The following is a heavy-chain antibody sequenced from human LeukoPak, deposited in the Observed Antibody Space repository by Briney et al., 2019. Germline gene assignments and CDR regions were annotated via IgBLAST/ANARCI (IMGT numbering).Heavy chain of an antibody. V-gene: IGHV4-61*02. Sequence: SETLSLTCTASGGSISSGSYYWSWIRQPAGKGLEWIGRIHTSGSTNYNPSLKSRVTISVDTSKNQFSLKLSSVTAADTAVYYCARDIGLWFGESYYYYYYMDVWGKGTTVTVSS. D-gene: IGHD3-10*01. CDR1: GGSISSGSYY. CDR2: IHTSGST. J-gene: IGHJ6*03. CDR3: ARDIGLWFGESYYYYYYMDV.